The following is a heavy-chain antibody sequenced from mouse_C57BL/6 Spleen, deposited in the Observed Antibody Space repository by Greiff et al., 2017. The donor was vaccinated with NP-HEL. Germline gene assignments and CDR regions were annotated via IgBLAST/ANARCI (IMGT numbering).Heavy chain of an antibody. J-gene: IGHJ4*01. Sequence: EVQLVESGGGLVKPGGSLKLSCAASGFTFSDYGMHWVRQAPEKGLEWVAYISSGSSTIYYADTVKGRFTISRDNAKNTLFLQMTMLRSEDTAMYYCARRDYYYGSSSYAMDYWGQGTSVTVSS. CDR2: ISSGSSTI. D-gene: IGHD1-1*01. V-gene: IGHV5-17*01. CDR3: ARRDYYYGSSSYAMDY. CDR1: GFTFSDYG.